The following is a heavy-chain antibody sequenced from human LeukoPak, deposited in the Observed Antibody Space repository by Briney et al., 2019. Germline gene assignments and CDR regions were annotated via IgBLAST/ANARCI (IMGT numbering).Heavy chain of an antibody. V-gene: IGHV1-8*01. CDR1: GYAFTSYD. J-gene: IGHJ5*02. CDR2: MNPNSGNT. CDR3: ARGTTTMVRGVIMSGWFDP. D-gene: IGHD3-10*01. Sequence: ASVKVSCKASGYAFTSYDINWVRQATGQGLEWMGWMNPNSGNTGYAQKFQGRVTMTRNTSISTVYMELSSLRSEDTAVYYCARGTTTMVRGVIMSGWFDPWGQGTLVTVSS.